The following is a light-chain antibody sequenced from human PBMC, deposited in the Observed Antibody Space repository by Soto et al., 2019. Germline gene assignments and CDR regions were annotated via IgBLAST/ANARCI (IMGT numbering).Light chain of an antibody. J-gene: IGKJ1*01. CDR1: QSMSNK. V-gene: IGKV1-27*01. CDR3: QKYSSAPWT. CDR2: AAS. Sequence: DNQMTQPPSPLSTSVGDRVTITFRASQSMSNKFPSYQQKPGKVPKLLIYAASTLQSGVPSRFSGSGSGTDVTLTNSSLQPEDVATYDCQKYSSAPWTFGQGTEVEIK.